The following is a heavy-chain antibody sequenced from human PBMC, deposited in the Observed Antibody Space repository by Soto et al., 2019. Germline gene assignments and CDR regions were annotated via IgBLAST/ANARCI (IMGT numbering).Heavy chain of an antibody. D-gene: IGHD6-6*01. CDR3: TCWIAARCS. Sequence: EVQLVESGGDLVQPGGSLRLSCAASGFTLSDHYMDWVRQAPGKGLEWVARTKNRSQRYTIEYAASVKGRFTISRDDSKNSLFLQMNSLKCDDTAVYYCTCWIAARCSWGQGTLVTVAS. V-gene: IGHV3-72*01. J-gene: IGHJ4*02. CDR1: GFTLSDHY. CDR2: TKNRSQRYTI.